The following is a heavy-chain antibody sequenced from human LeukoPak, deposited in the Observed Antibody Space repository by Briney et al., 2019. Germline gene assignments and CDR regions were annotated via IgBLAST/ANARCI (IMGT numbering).Heavy chain of an antibody. J-gene: IGHJ4*02. Sequence: SETLSLTCTVSGGSIRSSSYYWGWIRQPPGKGLEWIGSIYYSGSTYYNPSLKSRVTISVDTSKNQFSLKLSSVTAADTAVYYCASLRERSYYTRGFDYWGQGTLVTVSS. V-gene: IGHV4-39*01. D-gene: IGHD1-26*01. CDR2: IYYSGST. CDR1: GGSIRSSSYY. CDR3: ASLRERSYYTRGFDY.